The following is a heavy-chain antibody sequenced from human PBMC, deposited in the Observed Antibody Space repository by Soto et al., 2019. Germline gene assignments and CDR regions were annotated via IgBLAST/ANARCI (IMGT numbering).Heavy chain of an antibody. CDR3: ARDQLTYCSGGSCYSLPYYYYGMDV. CDR2: INPSGGST. D-gene: IGHD2-15*01. CDR1: GYTFTSYY. V-gene: IGHV1-46*01. Sequence: ASVKVSCKASGYTFTSYYMHWVRQAPGQGLEWMGIINPSGGSTSYAQKFQGRVTMTRDTSTSTVYMELSSLRSEDTAVYYCARDQLTYCSGGSCYSLPYYYYGMDVWGQGTTVTVPS. J-gene: IGHJ6*02.